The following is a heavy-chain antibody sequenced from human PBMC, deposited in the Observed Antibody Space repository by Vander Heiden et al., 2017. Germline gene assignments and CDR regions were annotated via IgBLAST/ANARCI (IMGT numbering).Heavy chain of an antibody. CDR3: ARDRNWNEYYYYAMDV. V-gene: IGHV3-33*01. J-gene: IGHJ6*02. CDR2: IWYDGSNR. D-gene: IGHD1-20*01. Sequence: QVQLVESGGGVVQPGRSLGLSCAASGFTFRTYGMHWVRQAPGKGLEWVAVIWYDGSNRYYADSVKGRFTISRDNSKNTLYLRMNTLRVEDTAVYFCARDRNWNEYYYYAMDVWGQGTTVTVSS. CDR1: GFTFRTYG.